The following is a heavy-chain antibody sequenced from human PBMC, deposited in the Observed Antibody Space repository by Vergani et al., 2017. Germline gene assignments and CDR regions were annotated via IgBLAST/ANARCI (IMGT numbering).Heavy chain of an antibody. Sequence: QVQLQESGPGLVKPSETLSLTCTVSGYSISSGYYWGWFRRPPGTGLEWIGSICHSGSTYYNPSLKSRVTISVDTSKNQFSLKLSSVTAADTAVYYCARATPLAGYYYGSGSLYDWGQGTLVTVSS. J-gene: IGHJ4*02. CDR3: ARATPLAGYYYGSGSLYD. V-gene: IGHV4-38-2*02. D-gene: IGHD3-10*01. CDR2: ICHSGST. CDR1: GYSISSGYY.